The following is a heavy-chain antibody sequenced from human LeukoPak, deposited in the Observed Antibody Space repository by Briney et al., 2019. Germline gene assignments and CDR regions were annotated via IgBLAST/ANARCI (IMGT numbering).Heavy chain of an antibody. D-gene: IGHD6-6*01. Sequence: GGSLRLSCAASGFTFSSYAMNWVRQAPGKGLEWVSSISSSSSYIYYADSVKGRFTISRDNAKNSLYLQMNSLRAEDTAVYYCASQGLSSSSGIRDYWGQGTLVTVSS. J-gene: IGHJ4*02. CDR2: ISSSSSYI. CDR1: GFTFSSYA. V-gene: IGHV3-21*01. CDR3: ASQGLSSSSGIRDY.